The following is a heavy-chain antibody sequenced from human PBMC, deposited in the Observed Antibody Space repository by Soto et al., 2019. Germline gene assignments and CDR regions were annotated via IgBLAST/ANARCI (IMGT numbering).Heavy chain of an antibody. CDR3: ARGGLYDSGSYYFYDY. Sequence: PSETQSLTCTVSGVSLSSYYLSWIRPTPGKGLEWIGYIYYSGSTNYNPSLKSRVTISVDTSKNQFSLKLSSVTAADTAVYYCARGGLYDSGSYYFYDYWGQGTLVTVSS. CDR2: IYYSGST. V-gene: IGHV4-59*01. CDR1: GVSLSSYY. J-gene: IGHJ4*02. D-gene: IGHD3-10*01.